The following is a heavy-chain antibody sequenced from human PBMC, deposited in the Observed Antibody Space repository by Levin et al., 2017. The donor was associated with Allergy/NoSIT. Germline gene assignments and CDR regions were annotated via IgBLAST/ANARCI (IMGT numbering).Heavy chain of an antibody. CDR1: GFTFSSYA. CDR3: ARGYYDYVWGSYRPNLYFDY. V-gene: IGHV3-30-3*01. CDR2: ISYDGSNK. D-gene: IGHD3-16*02. J-gene: IGHJ4*02. Sequence: TGESLKISCAASGFTFSSYAMHWVRQAPGKGLEWVAVISYDGSNKYYADSVKGRFTISRDNSKNTLYLQMNSLRTEDTAVYYCARGYYDYVWGSYRPNLYFDYWGQGTLVTVSS.